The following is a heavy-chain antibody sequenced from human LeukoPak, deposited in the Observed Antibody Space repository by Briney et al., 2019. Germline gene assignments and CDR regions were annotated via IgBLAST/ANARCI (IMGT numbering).Heavy chain of an antibody. J-gene: IGHJ4*02. D-gene: IGHD5-12*01. Sequence: SETLSLTCTVTGGSISSSSYYWGWIRQPPGTGLEWIGSIYYSGSTYYNPSLKSRVTISVDTSKNQFSLKLSSVTAADTAVYYCARDGGSGYEFHYWGQGTLVTVSS. V-gene: IGHV4-39*07. CDR3: ARDGGSGYEFHY. CDR1: GGSISSSSYY. CDR2: IYYSGST.